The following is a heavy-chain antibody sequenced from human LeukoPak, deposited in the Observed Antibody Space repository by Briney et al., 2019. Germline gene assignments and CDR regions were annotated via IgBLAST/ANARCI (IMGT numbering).Heavy chain of an antibody. J-gene: IGHJ4*02. Sequence: PGGSLRLSFAASGFTLDDYGMSGVRQTPGKGREWVSGINWNGGSTDYARSVKGGFTISRDNAKNSLYLQMNSLRAEDTALYYCARVEDPYYFDYWGQGTLVTVSS. CDR2: INWNGGST. CDR3: ARVEDPYYFDY. D-gene: IGHD2-15*01. V-gene: IGHV3-20*03. CDR1: GFTLDDYG.